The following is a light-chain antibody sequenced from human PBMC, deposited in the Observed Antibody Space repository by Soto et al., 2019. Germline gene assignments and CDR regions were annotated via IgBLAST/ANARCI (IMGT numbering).Light chain of an antibody. CDR3: QVWNGGSEWV. CDR1: NIGSKS. V-gene: IGLV3-21*02. CDR2: DDS. J-gene: IGLJ3*02. Sequence: SYELTQPPSVSVATGQTARMTCGGNNIGSKSVHWYQQKPGQAPVLVVYDDSDRPSEIPERFSGYNSENTATLTISRVEAGDEADYSCQVWNGGSEWVFGGGTKLTVL.